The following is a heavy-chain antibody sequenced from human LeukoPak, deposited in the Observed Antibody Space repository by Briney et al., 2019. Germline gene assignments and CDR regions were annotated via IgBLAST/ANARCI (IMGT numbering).Heavy chain of an antibody. J-gene: IGHJ4*02. CDR3: ARHEYSSWFGELSPSYYFDY. D-gene: IGHD3-10*01. CDR2: IYYSGST. CDR1: GGSISSSSYY. V-gene: IGHV4-39*01. Sequence: PSETLSLTCTVSGGSISSSSYYWGWIRQPPGKGLEWIGSIYYSGSTYYNPSLKSRVTISVDTSKNQFSLKLSSVTAADTAVYYCARHEYSSWFGELSPSYYFDYWGQGTLVTVSS.